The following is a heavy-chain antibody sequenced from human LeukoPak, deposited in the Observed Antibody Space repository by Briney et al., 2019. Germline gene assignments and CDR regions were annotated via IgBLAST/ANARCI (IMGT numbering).Heavy chain of an antibody. CDR3: ARGRPWESSSSVGFDY. D-gene: IGHD6-6*01. V-gene: IGHV1-69*13. CDR1: GGTFSSYA. CDR2: IIPIFGTA. J-gene: IGHJ4*02. Sequence: SVKVSCKASGGTFSSYAISWVRQAPGQGLEWMGGIIPIFGTANYAQKFQGRVTITADESTSTAYMELSSLRSKDTAVYYCARGRPWESSSSVGFDYWGQGTLVTVSS.